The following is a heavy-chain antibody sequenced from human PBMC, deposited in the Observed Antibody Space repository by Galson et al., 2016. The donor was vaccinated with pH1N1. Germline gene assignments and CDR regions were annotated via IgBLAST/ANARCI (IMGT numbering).Heavy chain of an antibody. J-gene: IGHJ4*02. V-gene: IGHV3-23*01. CDR1: GFTFSRYA. Sequence: SLRLSCAGSGFTFSRYALTWVRQAPGKGLEWVSTISVSGQGIYFADSVKGRFAVSRNNSKKTFYLQMNSLRPEDTALYYCARDEQLDSCLDSWGQGTLVTVSS. D-gene: IGHD2-2*01. CDR2: ISVSGQGI. CDR3: ARDEQLDSCLDS.